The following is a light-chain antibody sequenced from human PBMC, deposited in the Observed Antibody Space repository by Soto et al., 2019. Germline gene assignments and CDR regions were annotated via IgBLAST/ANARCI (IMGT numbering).Light chain of an antibody. CDR3: KQSSRNPWT. V-gene: IGKV2-28*01. J-gene: IGKJ1*01. Sequence: IVVTQSPLSLSVTPGEPASISCTSSQSLLHTSGDSYLDWYLQRPGQSPQLLIYRGSKRAPGVSDRISGSGSGTRFTLRISRVEAEDVGIYYCKQSSRNPWTFGQGTKVDIK. CDR1: QSLLHTSGDSY. CDR2: RGS.